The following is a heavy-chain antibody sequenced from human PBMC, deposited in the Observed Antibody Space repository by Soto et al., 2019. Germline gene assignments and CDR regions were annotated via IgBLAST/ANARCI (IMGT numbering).Heavy chain of an antibody. D-gene: IGHD3-3*01. CDR3: AKENRDYDFWSGSYSWYFQR. V-gene: IGHV3-23*01. Sequence: EVQLLESGGGLVQPGGSLRLSCAASGFTFSSYAMSWVRQAPGKGLEWVSAISGSGGSTYYADSVKGRFTISRDNSKNTLYLQMSSLRAEDTAVYYCAKENRDYDFWSGSYSWYFQRWGQGTLVTVSS. CDR1: GFTFSSYA. CDR2: ISGSGGST. J-gene: IGHJ1*01.